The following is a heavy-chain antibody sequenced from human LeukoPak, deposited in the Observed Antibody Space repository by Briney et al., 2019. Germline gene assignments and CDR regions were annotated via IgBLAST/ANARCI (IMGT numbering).Heavy chain of an antibody. J-gene: IGHJ6*02. Sequence: GGSLRLSCAASGFTVSSSYMTWVRHAPGKGLERVSVIYSGGSTYYADSVKGRFSISGDNSKNTLYLQMNSLRAEDTAVYYCARDAQYCSSGSCNPCAMDVWGQGTTVTVSS. CDR3: ARDAQYCSSGSCNPCAMDV. CDR1: GFTVSSSY. V-gene: IGHV3-66*01. CDR2: IYSGGST. D-gene: IGHD2-15*01.